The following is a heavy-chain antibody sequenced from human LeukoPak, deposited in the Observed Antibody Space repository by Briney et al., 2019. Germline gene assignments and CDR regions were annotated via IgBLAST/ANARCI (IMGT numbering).Heavy chain of an antibody. CDR2: ITTTGGAT. V-gene: IGHV3-23*01. CDR1: GFTFTSYA. J-gene: IGHJ6*02. CDR3: ARDPTPRYCSGGSCYTHYGMDV. D-gene: IGHD2-15*01. Sequence: GGSLRLSCAASGFTFTSYAMSWVRQAPGKGLEWVSGITTTGGATYYADSVKGRFAISRDIPRNTLYLQMNSLRAEDTAVYYCARDPTPRYCSGGSCYTHYGMDVWGQGTTVTVSS.